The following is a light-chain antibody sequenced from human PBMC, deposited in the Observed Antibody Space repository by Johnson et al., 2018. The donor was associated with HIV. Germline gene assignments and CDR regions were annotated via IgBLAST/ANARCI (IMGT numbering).Light chain of an antibody. CDR3: GTWDSSLRSGF. V-gene: IGLV1-51*01. CDR1: SSNIGNNY. J-gene: IGLJ1*01. Sequence: HSVLTQPPSVSAAPGQKVTISCSGSSSNIGNNYVSWYQQLPGTAPKLLIYDNNKRPSGIPDRFSGSKSGTSATLGITGLQTGDEADYYSGTWDSSLRSGFFGTGTKVTVL. CDR2: DNN.